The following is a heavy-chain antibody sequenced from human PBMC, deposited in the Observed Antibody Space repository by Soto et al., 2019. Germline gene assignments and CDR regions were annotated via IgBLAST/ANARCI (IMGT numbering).Heavy chain of an antibody. D-gene: IGHD2-8*01. V-gene: IGHV3-33*01. Sequence: VQLVESGGGVVQPGRSLRLSCAASGFTFSTYGMHWVRQAPGKGLEWVALIWYDGSLHYYADSVKGRFTISRDNSKNTLYLQMSSLRVEDTAAYYCASDRRAHGAFYYFDNWGQGALVTVSS. CDR2: IWYDGSLH. CDR1: GFTFSTYG. CDR3: ASDRRAHGAFYYFDN. J-gene: IGHJ4*02.